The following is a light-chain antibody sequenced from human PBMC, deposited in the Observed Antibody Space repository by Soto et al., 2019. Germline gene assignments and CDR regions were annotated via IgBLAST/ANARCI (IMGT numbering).Light chain of an antibody. Sequence: EIVMTQSPATLSVSPGERVTLSCRASQSISINLAWYQRKPGQSPRLLFSGASTRATGVPVRFSGSGSGTEFTLTLSSLQSEDFAVYFCQQHNNWPPTFGQGTKVEI. V-gene: IGKV3-15*01. CDR1: QSISIN. CDR2: GAS. J-gene: IGKJ1*01. CDR3: QQHNNWPPT.